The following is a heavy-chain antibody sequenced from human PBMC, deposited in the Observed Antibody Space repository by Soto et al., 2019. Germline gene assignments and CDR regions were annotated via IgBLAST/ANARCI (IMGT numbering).Heavy chain of an antibody. Sequence: QVQLQESGPGLVKPSQTLSLTCTVSGGSISSGGYYWSWIRQHPGKGLEWLGYIDYSGRTYYNPSPGSPLTLSVDTSKNQSSLNLSPVTAANSAVYYCASVGSILVVTAVGDWYFDHWGRGTLVTFSS. V-gene: IGHV4-31*01. CDR1: GGSISSGGYY. D-gene: IGHD2-21*02. CDR3: ASVGSILVVTAVGDWYFDH. J-gene: IGHJ2*01. CDR2: IDYSGRT.